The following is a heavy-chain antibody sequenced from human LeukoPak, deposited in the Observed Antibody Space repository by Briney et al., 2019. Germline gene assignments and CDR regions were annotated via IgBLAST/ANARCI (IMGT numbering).Heavy chain of an antibody. CDR2: ISYDGSNK. V-gene: IGHV3-30-3*01. Sequence: GRSLRLSCAASGFTFSSYAMHWVRQARGKGLEWVADISYDGSNKYYADSVKGRFTISRDNSKNTLYLQMNSLRAEDTAVYYCARDYYDSSGYSVDHDYWGQGTLVTVSS. CDR3: ARDYYDSSGYSVDHDY. J-gene: IGHJ4*02. D-gene: IGHD3-22*01. CDR1: GFTFSSYA.